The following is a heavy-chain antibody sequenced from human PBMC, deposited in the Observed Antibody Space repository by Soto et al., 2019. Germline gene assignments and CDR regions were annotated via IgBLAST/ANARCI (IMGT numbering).Heavy chain of an antibody. Sequence: ASVKVSCKVSGYTLTELSMHWVRQAPGKGLEWMGGFDPEDGETIYAQKFQGRVTMTEDTSTATAYMELSSLRSEDTAVYYCATYGVIVNYFDYWGQGTLVTVSS. CDR3: ATYGVIVNYFDY. CDR1: GYTLTELS. V-gene: IGHV1-24*01. CDR2: FDPEDGET. D-gene: IGHD3-16*02. J-gene: IGHJ4*02.